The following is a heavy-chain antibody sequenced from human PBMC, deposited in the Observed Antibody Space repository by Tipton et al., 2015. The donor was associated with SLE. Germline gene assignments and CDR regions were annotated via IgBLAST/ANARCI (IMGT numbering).Heavy chain of an antibody. CDR1: GGSISSSSYY. J-gene: IGHJ4*02. D-gene: IGHD7-27*01. V-gene: IGHV4-39*01. CDR3: ARLITGDQYFDY. Sequence: LRLSCTVSGGSISSSSYYWGWIRQPPGKGLEWIGSIYYSGSTYYNPSLKSRVTISVDTSKNQFSLKLSSVTAADTAVYYCARLITGDQYFDYWGQGTLVTVSS. CDR2: IYYSGST.